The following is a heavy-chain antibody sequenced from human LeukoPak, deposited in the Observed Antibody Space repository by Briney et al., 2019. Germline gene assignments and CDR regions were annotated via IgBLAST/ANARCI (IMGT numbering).Heavy chain of an antibody. CDR1: GYTFTGYC. Sequence: ASVKVSCKASGYTFTGYCMHWVRQAPGQGLEWMGWINPNSGGTNYAQKFQGRVTMTRDTSISTAYMELSRLRSDDTAVYYCARSYSSARNWFDPWGQGTLVTVSS. CDR2: INPNSGGT. CDR3: ARSYSSARNWFDP. V-gene: IGHV1-2*02. J-gene: IGHJ5*02. D-gene: IGHD6-19*01.